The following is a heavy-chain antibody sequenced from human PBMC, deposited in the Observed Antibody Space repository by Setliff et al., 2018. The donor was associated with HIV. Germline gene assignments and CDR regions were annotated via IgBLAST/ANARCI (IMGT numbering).Heavy chain of an antibody. CDR3: ARHGAYYEYLTYYYPRYSFDF. CDR2: INHSGST. V-gene: IGHV4-34*01. J-gene: IGHJ4*02. D-gene: IGHD3-9*01. CDR1: GGSFSGYY. Sequence: PSETLSLTCAVYGGSFSGYYWSWIRQPPGKGLEWIGEINHSGSTNYNPSLKSRVTISVDTSKNQFSLKLTSVTAADTAVYYCARHGAYYEYLTYYYPRYSFDFWGQGTPVTVSS.